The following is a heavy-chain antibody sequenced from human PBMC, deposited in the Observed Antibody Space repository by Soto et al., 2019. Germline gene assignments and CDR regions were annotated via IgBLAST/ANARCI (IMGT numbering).Heavy chain of an antibody. V-gene: IGHV3-33*01. Sequence: QVQVVESGGGVVQRGRSLRLSCAASGFTFSSFGMHWVRQAPGKGLEWVSLIWYDGSKKSYGDSVKGRFTISRDNSRNTVYLQMNSLRADDTAVYYCARDASYYSLWSGYYPSRNGMDVSGQGTTVMVSS. CDR3: ARDASYYSLWSGYYPSRNGMDV. CDR2: IWYDGSKK. CDR1: GFTFSSFG. J-gene: IGHJ6*02. D-gene: IGHD3-3*01.